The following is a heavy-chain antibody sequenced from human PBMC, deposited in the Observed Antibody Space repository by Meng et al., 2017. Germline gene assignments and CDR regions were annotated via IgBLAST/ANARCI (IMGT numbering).Heavy chain of an antibody. D-gene: IGHD6-13*01. J-gene: IGHJ4*02. Sequence: QAPLGQSGAEVKKPGASVKVSCKPSGYSFTAYYIHWLRQAPGQGLEWIGRIDPNSGVTEYAHKFHGRVTVTGDTSISTAYMELRRLTSDDTAVYYCARDEDISAAGKLFGDYWGQGTLVTVSS. CDR1: GYSFTAYY. V-gene: IGHV1-2*06. CDR2: IDPNSGVT. CDR3: ARDEDISAAGKLFGDY.